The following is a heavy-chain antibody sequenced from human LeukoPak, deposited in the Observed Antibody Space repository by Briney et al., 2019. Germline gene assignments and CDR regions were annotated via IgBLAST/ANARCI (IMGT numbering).Heavy chain of an antibody. CDR2: ISGSGGST. CDR1: GFTFSSYA. J-gene: IGHJ4*02. Sequence: GGSLRLSCAASGFTFSSYAMSWVRQAPGKGLEWVSAISGSGGSTYYADSVKGRFTISRDSSKNTLYLQMNSLRAEDTAVYYCAKDILAWGGGPYYYGSGSSDTDYWGQGTLVTVSS. CDR3: AKDILAWGGGPYYYGSGSSDTDY. D-gene: IGHD3-10*01. V-gene: IGHV3-23*01.